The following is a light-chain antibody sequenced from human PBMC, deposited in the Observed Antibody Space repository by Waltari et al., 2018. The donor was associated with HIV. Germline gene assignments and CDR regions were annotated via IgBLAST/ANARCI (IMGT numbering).Light chain of an antibody. V-gene: IGLV1-44*01. CDR1: SSNIGINT. CDR3: AAWDDRLNGWV. CDR2: SSK. Sequence: QSVLTQPPSASGTPGQRVTISCSGSSSNIGINTVNWYQHLPGPAPKLLIYSSKQRPSGVPDRFAGSKSGTAASLAISGRQSEDEADYYCAAWDDRLNGWVFGGETKLTVL. J-gene: IGLJ3*02.